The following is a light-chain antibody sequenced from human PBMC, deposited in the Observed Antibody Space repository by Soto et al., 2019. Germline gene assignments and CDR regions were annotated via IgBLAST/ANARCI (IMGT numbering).Light chain of an antibody. V-gene: IGKV3-20*01. CDR3: QQYDGSRT. Sequence: ETVLTQSPGTLSLSPGERATLSCRASQSVTSNYLAWYQQKPGQAPRLLIYGASTRATGITDRFSGSGSGKDFTLNISRLELEDLAVYYCQQYDGSRTFGQGTKLEIK. CDR2: GAS. CDR1: QSVTSNY. J-gene: IGKJ2*01.